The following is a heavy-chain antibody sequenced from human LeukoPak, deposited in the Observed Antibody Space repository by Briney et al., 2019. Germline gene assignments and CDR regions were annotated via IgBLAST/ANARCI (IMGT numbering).Heavy chain of an antibody. Sequence: PSETLSLTCTVSDGSISTYYWSWIRQSPGKGLEWIGYIYYSGSSNYNPSLKSRVTISVDTSKNQFSLKLTSVTAADSAVYYCARLMNIAAADYWGQGTLVTVSS. J-gene: IGHJ4*02. CDR3: ARLMNIAAADY. V-gene: IGHV4-59*08. CDR1: DGSISTYY. D-gene: IGHD2/OR15-2a*01. CDR2: IYYSGSS.